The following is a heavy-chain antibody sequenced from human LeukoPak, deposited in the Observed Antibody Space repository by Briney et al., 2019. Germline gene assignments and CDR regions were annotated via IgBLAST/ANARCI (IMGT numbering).Heavy chain of an antibody. CDR2: IYYSGST. CDR3: ARQLSPAVFDY. CDR1: GGSIISSGYY. V-gene: IGHV4-39*01. D-gene: IGHD2/OR15-2a*01. J-gene: IGHJ4*02. Sequence: TSETLSPSCTVSGGSIISSGYYWGWIRQPPGKGLEWIGSIYYSGSTYYNPSLKSRVTISVDTSKNQFSLKLSSVTAADTAVYYCARQLSPAVFDYWGQGTLVTVSS.